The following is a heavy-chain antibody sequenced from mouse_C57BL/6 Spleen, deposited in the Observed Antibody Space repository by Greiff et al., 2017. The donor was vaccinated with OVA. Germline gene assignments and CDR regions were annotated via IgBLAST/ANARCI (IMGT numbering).Heavy chain of an antibody. Sequence: EVHLVESGGGLVKPGGSLKLSCAASGFTFSSYAMSWVRQTPEKRLEWVATISDGGSYTYYPDNVKGRFTISRDNAKNNLYLQMSHLKSEDTAMYYCAGEGALFAYWGQGTLVTVSA. J-gene: IGHJ3*01. CDR1: GFTFSSYA. CDR3: AGEGALFAY. CDR2: ISDGGSYT. V-gene: IGHV5-4*01.